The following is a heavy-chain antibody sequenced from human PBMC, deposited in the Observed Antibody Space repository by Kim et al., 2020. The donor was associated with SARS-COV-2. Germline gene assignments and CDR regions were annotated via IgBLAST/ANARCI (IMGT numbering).Heavy chain of an antibody. CDR1: GDSVSSNGVA. J-gene: IGHJ3*02. CDR2: TSYYRSQWYN. CDR3: TRGGADRGGSGYDI. D-gene: IGHD3-10*01. V-gene: IGHV6-1*01. Sequence: SQTLSLTCVIVGDSVSSNGVAWNWIRQSPSRGLEWLGRTSYYRSQWYNDYAPSVKSRLIISSDTSKNQFSLHMTSLTPEDTAVYYCTRGGADRGGSGYDIWGQGTMVTVSS.